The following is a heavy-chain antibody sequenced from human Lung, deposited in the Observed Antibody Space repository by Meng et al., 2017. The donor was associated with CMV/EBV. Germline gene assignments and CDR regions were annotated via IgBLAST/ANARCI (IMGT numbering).Heavy chain of an antibody. V-gene: IGHV6-1*01. Sequence: QVRLQQSGPGLVKPSQTLPLPCAISGDIVSSNRAAWHWIRQSPSRGLEWLGRTYYRSKWYHEYAVSVKSRITISPDTPKNQFSLQLNSMTPEDTAVYYCARGINGGCGDWGQGTLVTVSS. CDR2: TYYRSKWYH. J-gene: IGHJ4*02. CDR1: GDIVSSNRAA. D-gene: IGHD4-23*01. CDR3: ARGINGGCGD.